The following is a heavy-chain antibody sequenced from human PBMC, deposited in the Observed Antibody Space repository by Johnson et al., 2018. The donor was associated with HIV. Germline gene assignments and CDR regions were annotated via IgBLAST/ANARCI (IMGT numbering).Heavy chain of an antibody. V-gene: IGHV3-20*04. J-gene: IGHJ3*02. Sequence: VQLVESGGGVVRPGGSLRLSCAASGFTFDDYGMSWVRQAPGKGLEWVSGINWNGGSTGYADSVKGRFTISRDNAKNSLYLQMNSLRAEDTAVYYCARVRKTVTTVRPSAFDIWGQGTMVTVSS. D-gene: IGHD4-17*01. CDR2: INWNGGST. CDR3: ARVRKTVTTVRPSAFDI. CDR1: GFTFDDYG.